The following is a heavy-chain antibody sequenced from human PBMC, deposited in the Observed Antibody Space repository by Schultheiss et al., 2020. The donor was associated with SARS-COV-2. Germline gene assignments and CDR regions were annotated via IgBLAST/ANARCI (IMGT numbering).Heavy chain of an antibody. D-gene: IGHD5-18*01. V-gene: IGHV3-23*01. CDR1: GFTFSSYA. J-gene: IGHJ5*02. CDR2: ISGSGGST. Sequence: GGSLRLSCAASGFTFSSYAMSWVRQAPGKGLEWVSVISGSGGSTYYADSVKGRFTISRDNSKNTLYLQMNSLRAEDTAVYYCARDGGYSYASNWFDPWGQGTLVTVSS. CDR3: ARDGGYSYASNWFDP.